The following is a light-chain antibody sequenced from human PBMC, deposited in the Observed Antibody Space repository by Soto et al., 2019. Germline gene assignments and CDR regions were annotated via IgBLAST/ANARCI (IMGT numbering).Light chain of an antibody. J-gene: IGLJ2*01. CDR2: LNSDGSH. V-gene: IGLV4-69*01. CDR1: SGHSNYA. CDR3: QTWGSGIVV. Sequence: QPVLTQSPSASASLGASVKLTCTLSSGHSNYAIAWHQQQSEKGPRYLMKLNSDGSHSKGDGIPDRFSGSSSGAERYLTISSLQSEDEADYYCQTWGSGIVVFGGGTKVTAL.